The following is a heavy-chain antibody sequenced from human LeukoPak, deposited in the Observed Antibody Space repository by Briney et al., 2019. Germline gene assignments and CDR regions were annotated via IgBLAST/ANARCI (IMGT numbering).Heavy chain of an antibody. J-gene: IGHJ3*02. CDR1: GGTFSSYA. CDR3: AREEREYCGGDCNDAFDI. D-gene: IGHD2-21*02. CDR2: IIPIFGTA. V-gene: IGHV1-69*13. Sequence: SVKVSCKASGGTFSSYAISWVRQAPGQGLEWMGGIIPIFGTANYAQKFQGRVTITADESTSTAYMELSSLRSEDTAVYYCAREEREYCGGDCNDAFDIWGQGTMVTVSS.